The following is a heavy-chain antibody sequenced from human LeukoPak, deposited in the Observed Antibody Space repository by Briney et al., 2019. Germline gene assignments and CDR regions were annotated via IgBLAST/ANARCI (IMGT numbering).Heavy chain of an antibody. V-gene: IGHV4-59*01. D-gene: IGHD4-11*01. J-gene: IGHJ5*02. CDR3: ARNPLTVTTPRSSWFDP. Sequence: SETLSLTCTVSGGSISSYYWSWIRQPPGKGLEWIGYIYYSGYTNYNPSLKSRVTISVDTSKNQFSLKLSSVTAADTAVYYCARNPLTVTTPRSSWFDPWGQGTLVTVSS. CDR1: GGSISSYY. CDR2: IYYSGYT.